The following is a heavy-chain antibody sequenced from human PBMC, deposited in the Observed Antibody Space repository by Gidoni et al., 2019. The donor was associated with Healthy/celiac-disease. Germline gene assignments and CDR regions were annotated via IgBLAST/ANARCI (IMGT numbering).Heavy chain of an antibody. V-gene: IGHV3-9*01. CDR1: GFTFDDYA. J-gene: IGHJ4*02. CDR3: AKDLTGYFDY. D-gene: IGHD3-9*01. Sequence: EVQLVESGGGLVQPGRSLRLSCAASGFTFDDYAMHWVRQAPGKGLEWVSGMSWNSGSIGYADSVKGRFTISRDNAKNSLYLQMNSLRAEDTALYYCAKDLTGYFDYWGQGTLVTVSS. CDR2: MSWNSGSI.